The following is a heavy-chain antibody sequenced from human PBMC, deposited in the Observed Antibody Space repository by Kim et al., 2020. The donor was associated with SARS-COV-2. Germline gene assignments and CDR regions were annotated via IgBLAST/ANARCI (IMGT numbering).Heavy chain of an antibody. J-gene: IGHJ3*02. V-gene: IGHV3-21*01. Sequence: GGSLRLSCAASGFTFSSYSMNWVRQAPGKGLEWVSSISSSSSYIYYADSVKGRFTISRDNAKNSLYLQMNSLRAEDTAVYYCAREMITFGGVIAYPFDAFDIWGQGTMVTVSS. D-gene: IGHD3-16*02. CDR2: ISSSSSYI. CDR3: AREMITFGGVIAYPFDAFDI. CDR1: GFTFSSYS.